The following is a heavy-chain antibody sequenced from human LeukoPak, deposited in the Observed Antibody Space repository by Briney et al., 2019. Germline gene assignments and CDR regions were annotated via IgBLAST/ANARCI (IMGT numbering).Heavy chain of an antibody. CDR2: ISYDGSNK. J-gene: IGHJ3*02. D-gene: IGHD3-10*01. CDR1: GFTFSSYA. V-gene: IGHV3-30*14. CDR3: ASSSLYYYAQDAFDI. Sequence: GSLRLSCAASGFTFSSYAMHWVRQAPGKGLEWVAVISYDGSNKYYADPVKGRFTISRDNSKNTLYLQMNSLRAEDTAVYYCASSSLYYYAQDAFDIWGQGTMVTVSS.